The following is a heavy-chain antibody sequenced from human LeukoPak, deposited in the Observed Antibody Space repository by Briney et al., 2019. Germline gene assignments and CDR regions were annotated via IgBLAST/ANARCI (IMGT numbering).Heavy chain of an antibody. J-gene: IGHJ4*02. D-gene: IGHD1-7*01. CDR1: GFTFSSYA. Sequence: PGGSLRLSCAASGFTFSSYAMSWVRQAPGKGLEWVSAISGNGGSTYYADSVKGRFTISRDNSKNTLYLQMNSLRAEDTAVYYCAKDERNWNYNLASQTYDWGQGTLVTVSS. CDR2: ISGNGGST. V-gene: IGHV3-23*01. CDR3: AKDERNWNYNLASQTYD.